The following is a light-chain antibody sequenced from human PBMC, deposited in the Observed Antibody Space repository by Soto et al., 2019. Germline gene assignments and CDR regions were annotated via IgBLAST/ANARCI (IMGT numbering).Light chain of an antibody. J-gene: IGKJ2*01. CDR3: EQRSIWPLYT. V-gene: IGKV3-11*01. Sequence: EIVLTQSPATLSLSPGERATLSSRASQSVSDYLAWYQQKPGQAPRLLIYDASNRATGIPARFSGSGFGTDFTLTISSLEPEDFAVYYCEQRSIWPLYTFGQGTKVDIK. CDR2: DAS. CDR1: QSVSDY.